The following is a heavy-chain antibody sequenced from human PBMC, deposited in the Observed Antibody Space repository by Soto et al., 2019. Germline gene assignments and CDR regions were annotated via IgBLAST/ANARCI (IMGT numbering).Heavy chain of an antibody. J-gene: IGHJ6*03. CDR1: GGSISSYY. D-gene: IGHD4-17*01. CDR3: ARRVDNYGLDYYYYYMDV. V-gene: IGHV4-59*08. Sequence: SETLSLTCTVSGGSISSYYWSWIRQPPGKGLEWIGYIYYSGSTNYNPSLKSRVNISVDTSKNQFSLKLSSVTAAVTAVYYCARRVDNYGLDYYYYYMDVWGKGTTVTVSS. CDR2: IYYSGST.